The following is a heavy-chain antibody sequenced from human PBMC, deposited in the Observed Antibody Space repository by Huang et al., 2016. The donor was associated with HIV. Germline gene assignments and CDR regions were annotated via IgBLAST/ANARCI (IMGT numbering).Heavy chain of an antibody. Sequence: QVQLQQWGAGLLKPSETLSLTCAVYGGSFSGYSWNWIRQSPGKGLEGIGQINHSGSTDSNPSRKSRVTISMDTSKNQFSLKLNSVTAADTAIYYCAREVMITFGGPFDPWGHGNLVTVSS. V-gene: IGHV4-34*01. CDR1: GGSFSGYS. D-gene: IGHD3-16*01. CDR3: AREVMITFGGPFDP. CDR2: INHSGST. J-gene: IGHJ5*02.